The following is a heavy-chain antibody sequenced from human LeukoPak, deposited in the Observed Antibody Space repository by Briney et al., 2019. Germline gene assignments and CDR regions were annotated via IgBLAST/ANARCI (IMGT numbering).Heavy chain of an antibody. CDR1: GFTFSNSW. CDR3: AKSYYYDSSGSHY. Sequence: GESLRLSCAASGFTFSNSWMTWVRQAPGKGLEWVSAISGSGGSTYYADSVKGRFTISRDNSKNTLYLQMNSLRAEDTAVYYCAKSYYYDSSGSHYWGQGTLVTVSS. J-gene: IGHJ4*02. V-gene: IGHV3-23*01. CDR2: ISGSGGST. D-gene: IGHD3-22*01.